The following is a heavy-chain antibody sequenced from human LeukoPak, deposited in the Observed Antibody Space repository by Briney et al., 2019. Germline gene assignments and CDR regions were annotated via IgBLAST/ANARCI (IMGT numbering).Heavy chain of an antibody. Sequence: PVTVSFKASGGTFSSLTINWVRQAPGQGLEWMGGIIPIFGRANYAQKFQGRVTITADDSTSTAYMELSSLRSGDTAVYYCADLVYCSSSSCYEPFNQTWGQGTLVTVSP. CDR1: GGTFSSLT. J-gene: IGHJ4*02. D-gene: IGHD2-2*01. CDR2: IIPIFGRA. V-gene: IGHV1-69*13. CDR3: ADLVYCSSSSCYEPFNQT.